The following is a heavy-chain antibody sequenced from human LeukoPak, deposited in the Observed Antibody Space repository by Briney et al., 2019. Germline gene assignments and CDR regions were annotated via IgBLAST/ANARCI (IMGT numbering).Heavy chain of an antibody. J-gene: IGHJ3*01. Sequence: GGSLRLSCSASGFPINTYAIHWGRGAPGKGLEYVAGISSNGDITDFADSAKGRFTISRDNSKSTLFLQMNSLRAEDTAVYFCTRDSALLGVAFDLWGQGTVVTVSS. CDR3: TRDSALLGVAFDL. D-gene: IGHD2-15*01. CDR1: GFPINTYA. CDR2: ISSNGDIT. V-gene: IGHV3-64D*06.